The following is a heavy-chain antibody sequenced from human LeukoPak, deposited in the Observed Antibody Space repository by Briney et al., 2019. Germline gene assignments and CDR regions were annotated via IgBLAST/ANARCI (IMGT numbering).Heavy chain of an antibody. J-gene: IGHJ4*02. Sequence: SETLSLTCTVSGGSISSYYWSWMRQPPGKGLEWIGTFYYSGSTNYNPSLKSRVTISVDTSKNQFSLRLTSVTAADTAVYYCARRDSSWNYFEYWGQGTLVTVSS. D-gene: IGHD6-13*01. CDR1: GGSISSYY. CDR2: FYYSGST. CDR3: ARRDSSWNYFEY. V-gene: IGHV4-59*08.